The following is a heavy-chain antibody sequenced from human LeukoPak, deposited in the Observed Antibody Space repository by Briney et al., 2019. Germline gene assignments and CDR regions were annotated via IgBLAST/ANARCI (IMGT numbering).Heavy chain of an antibody. J-gene: IGHJ3*02. D-gene: IGHD3-10*01. CDR3: AKFNSYVMVRGAQDAFDI. Sequence: GGSLRLSCAASGFTFDDYAMHWVRQAPGKGLEWVSGISWNSGGIGYADPVKGRFTISRDNAKNSLYLQMNSLRAEDTALYYCAKFNSYVMVRGAQDAFDIWGQGTMVTVSS. CDR2: ISWNSGGI. V-gene: IGHV3-9*01. CDR1: GFTFDDYA.